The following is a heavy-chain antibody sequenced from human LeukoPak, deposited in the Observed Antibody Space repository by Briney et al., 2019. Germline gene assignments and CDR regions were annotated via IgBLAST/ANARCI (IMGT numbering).Heavy chain of an antibody. Sequence: GGSLRLSRAASGFTFSGYSTNSVRQGPGKGLEWVSSISSSMSYIYYADSVKGRFTFSRDNAKTSLYLQMNSLRAEDTAVYYCAREGGSWPGDAFDIWGQGTMVTVSS. CDR1: GFTFSGYS. J-gene: IGHJ3*02. V-gene: IGHV3-21*01. CDR3: AREGGSWPGDAFDI. D-gene: IGHD1-26*01. CDR2: ISSSMSYI.